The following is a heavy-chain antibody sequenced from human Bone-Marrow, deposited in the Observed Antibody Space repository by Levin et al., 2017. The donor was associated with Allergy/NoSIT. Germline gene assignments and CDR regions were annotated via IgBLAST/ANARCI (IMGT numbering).Heavy chain of an antibody. CDR3: AREVVVAATPSPYYYYYGMDV. D-gene: IGHD2-15*01. CDR1: GFTFSSYA. Sequence: GGSLRLSCAASGFTFSSYAMHWVRQAPGKGLEWVAVISYDGSNKYYADSVKGRFTISRDNSKNTLYLQMNSLRAEDTAVYYCAREVVVAATPSPYYYYYGMDVWGQGTTVTVSS. V-gene: IGHV3-30*04. J-gene: IGHJ6*02. CDR2: ISYDGSNK.